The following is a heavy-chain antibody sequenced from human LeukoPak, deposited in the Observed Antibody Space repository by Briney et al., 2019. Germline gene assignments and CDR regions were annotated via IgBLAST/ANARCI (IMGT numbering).Heavy chain of an antibody. D-gene: IGHD3-22*01. Sequence: SGPGLLKPSQTLSLTCTVSGGSISSGDYYWSWIRQPPGKGLEWIAYMYYSGSTYYNPSLKSRVTMSADTSKNQLSLKLSSVTAADTAVYYCARPYYYDSRIDPWGQGILVTVSS. CDR1: GGSISSGDYY. J-gene: IGHJ5*02. CDR3: ARPYYYDSRIDP. V-gene: IGHV4-30-4*01. CDR2: MYYSGST.